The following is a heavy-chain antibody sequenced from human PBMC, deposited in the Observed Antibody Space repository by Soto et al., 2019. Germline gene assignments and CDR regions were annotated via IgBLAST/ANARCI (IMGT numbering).Heavy chain of an antibody. Sequence: QVQLVQSGAEVKKPGSSVRVSCKASGDTSDSFSISWVRQAPGQGLEWMGGIIPMFGTGNYAQKFQGRLTITADESPGTSYMDLKSLRSADTAVYFCARENRDDNSGWYSSSDWFDPWGQGTLVTVSS. J-gene: IGHJ5*02. D-gene: IGHD6-19*01. CDR1: GDTSDSFS. CDR2: IIPMFGTG. CDR3: ARENRDDNSGWYSSSDWFDP. V-gene: IGHV1-69*01.